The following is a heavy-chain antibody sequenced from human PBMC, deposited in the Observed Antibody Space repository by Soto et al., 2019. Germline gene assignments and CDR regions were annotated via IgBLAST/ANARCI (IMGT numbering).Heavy chain of an antibody. CDR3: ARATVTNFGVVIYYFDY. CDR2: ISAYNGNT. V-gene: IGHV1-18*01. Sequence: ASVKVSCKASGYTFTSYGISWVRQAPGQGLEWMGWISAYNGNTNYAQKLQGRVTMTTDTSTSTAYMELRSLRSDDTAVYYCARATVTNFGVVIYYFDYWGQGTLVPVSS. J-gene: IGHJ4*02. CDR1: GYTFTSYG. D-gene: IGHD3-3*01.